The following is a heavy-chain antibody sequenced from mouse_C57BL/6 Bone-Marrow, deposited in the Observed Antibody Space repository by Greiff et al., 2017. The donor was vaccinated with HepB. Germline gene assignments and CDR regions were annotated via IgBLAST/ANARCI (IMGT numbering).Heavy chain of an antibody. Sequence: EVKLMESGGDLVKPGGSLKLSCAASGFTFSGYGMSWVRQTPDKRLEWVATISSGGSYTYYPDSVKGRFTISRDNAKNTLYLQMSSLKSEDTAMYYCARQAPWFAYWGQGTLVTVSA. J-gene: IGHJ3*01. CDR1: GFTFSGYG. CDR2: ISSGGSYT. CDR3: ARQAPWFAY. V-gene: IGHV5-6*01.